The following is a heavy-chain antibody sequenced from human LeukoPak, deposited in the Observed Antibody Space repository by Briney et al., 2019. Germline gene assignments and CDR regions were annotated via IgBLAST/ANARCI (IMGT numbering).Heavy chain of an antibody. D-gene: IGHD1-26*01. CDR2: INLNSGGT. J-gene: IGHJ6*02. Sequence: ASVKVSCKASGYTFTGYYMHWVRQAPGQGLEWVGWINLNSGGTNYAQKFQGRVTMTRDTSISTAYMELSRLRSDDTAVYYCARNNRQLPYYYYYGMDVWGQGTTVTVSS. CDR1: GYTFTGYY. V-gene: IGHV1-2*02. CDR3: ARNNRQLPYYYYYGMDV.